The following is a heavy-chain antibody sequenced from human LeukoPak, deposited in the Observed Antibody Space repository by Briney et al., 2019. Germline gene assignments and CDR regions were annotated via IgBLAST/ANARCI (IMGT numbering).Heavy chain of an antibody. CDR1: GGSFSGYY. Sequence: PSETLSLTCAVYGGSFSGYYWSWIRQPPGKGLEWIGEINHSGSTNYNPSLKSRVTISVDTSKNQFSLKLSSVTAADTAVYYCARALGYCSSTSCPPKYNWFDPWGQGTLVTVSS. CDR2: INHSGST. D-gene: IGHD2-2*01. V-gene: IGHV4-34*01. CDR3: ARALGYCSSTSCPPKYNWFDP. J-gene: IGHJ5*02.